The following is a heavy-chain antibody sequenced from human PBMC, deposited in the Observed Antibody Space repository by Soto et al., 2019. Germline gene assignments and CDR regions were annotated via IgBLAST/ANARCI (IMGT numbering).Heavy chain of an antibody. V-gene: IGHV3-48*01. D-gene: IGHD3-22*01. CDR1: GLTLSTSS. Sequence: EVQLVESGGMLVQPGGSLRLSCAASGLTLSTSSMNWVRQAPGKGLEWISYIRRHTSVTDYAASVKGRFTTCRDSAKNSLYLKMESLIVEDTAVYYCGKVADSGDYTVDRWGQGTWVTVS. CDR3: GKVADSGDYTVDR. CDR2: IRRHTSVT. J-gene: IGHJ5*02.